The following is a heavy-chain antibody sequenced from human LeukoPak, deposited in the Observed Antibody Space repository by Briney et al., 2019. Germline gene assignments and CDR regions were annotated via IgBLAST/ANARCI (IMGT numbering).Heavy chain of an antibody. Sequence: GGSLRLSCAASGLTFSNVVMSWVRQPPGKGLEWVSSISESGGTTYYAASVEGRFTVSRDNSKNTLYLQMNSLRAEDTAVYYCASQRSLHFWQFEFWGQGTLVPVSS. CDR2: ISESGGTT. CDR1: GLTFSNVV. D-gene: IGHD4-4*01. V-gene: IGHV3-23*01. J-gene: IGHJ5*01. CDR3: ASQRSLHFWQFEF.